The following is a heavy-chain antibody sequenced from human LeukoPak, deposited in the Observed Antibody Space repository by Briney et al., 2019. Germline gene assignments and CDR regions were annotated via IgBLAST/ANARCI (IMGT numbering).Heavy chain of an antibody. CDR2: ISGSGDII. J-gene: IGHJ4*02. Sequence: GGSQRLSCTASGFTFSAYPMTWVRQAPGKGLEWVSYISGSGDIIYYADSVKGRFTISRDNAKNSLYLQMDSLRAEDTAIYYCARDMTITGADDYWGQGTLVTASS. CDR1: GFTFSAYP. CDR3: ARDMTITGADDY. V-gene: IGHV3-48*04. D-gene: IGHD6-13*01.